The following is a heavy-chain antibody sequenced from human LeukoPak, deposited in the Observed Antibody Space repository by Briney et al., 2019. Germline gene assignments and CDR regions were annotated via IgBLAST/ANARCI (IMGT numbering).Heavy chain of an antibody. J-gene: IGHJ4*02. V-gene: IGHV4-59*01. CDR3: ARGSHDYDY. CDR2: IYYSGST. CDR1: GGSIIHYY. Sequence: SETLSLTCTVSGGSIIHYYWSWIRQPPGEGLEWMGYIYYSGSTIYNPSLKSRVTISVDTSKNQFSLKVNSVTAADTAMYYCARGSHDYDYWGQGTLVTVSS.